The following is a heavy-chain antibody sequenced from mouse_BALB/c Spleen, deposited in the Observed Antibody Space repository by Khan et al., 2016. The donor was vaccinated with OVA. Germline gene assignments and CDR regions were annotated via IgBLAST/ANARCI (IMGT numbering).Heavy chain of an antibody. V-gene: IGHV1-87*01. J-gene: IGHJ2*01. CDR3: ASYRFDYFDY. CDR2: IYPGDGDT. Sequence: VQLQQSGAELARPGASVKLSCKSSGYTFTSYWMQWVKQRPGQGLEWIGTIYPGDGDTRYTQKFKGKATLTADKSSSTAFMQLSNLASEDSAVYYCASYRFDYFDYGGQGTTRTVSS. D-gene: IGHD2-14*01. CDR1: GYTFTSYW.